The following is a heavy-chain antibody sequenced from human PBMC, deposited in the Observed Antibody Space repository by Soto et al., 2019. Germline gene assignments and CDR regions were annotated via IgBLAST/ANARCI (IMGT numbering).Heavy chain of an antibody. V-gene: IGHV5-51*01. Sequence: GESLKISCKGSGYSFTSYWIGWVRQMPGKGLEWMGIIYPGDSNTRYSPSLLGQVTISVDKSISTAYLQWSSLKATDTAMYYCARHAYDFWSGHPNPRYYYGMDVWGQGTTVTVSS. CDR3: ARHAYDFWSGHPNPRYYYGMDV. D-gene: IGHD3-3*01. CDR1: GYSFTSYW. CDR2: IYPGDSNT. J-gene: IGHJ6*02.